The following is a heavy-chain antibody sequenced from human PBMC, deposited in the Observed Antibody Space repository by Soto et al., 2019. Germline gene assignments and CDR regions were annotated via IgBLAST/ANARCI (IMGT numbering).Heavy chain of an antibody. J-gene: IGHJ4*02. CDR2: IYYSGST. V-gene: IGHV4-31*03. CDR3: ARGRASDYDFWSGYPLDY. CDR1: GGSISSGGYY. D-gene: IGHD3-3*01. Sequence: QVQLQESGPGLVKPSQTLSLTCTVSGGSISSGGYYWSWIRQHPGKGLEWIGYIYYSGSTYYNPSLKSRVTISGDTSKNQFSRKLSSVTAADTAVYYCARGRASDYDFWSGYPLDYWGQGTLVTVSS.